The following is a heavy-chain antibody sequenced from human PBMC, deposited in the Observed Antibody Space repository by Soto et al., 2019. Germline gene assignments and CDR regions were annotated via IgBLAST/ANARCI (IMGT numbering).Heavy chain of an antibody. CDR2: IYYSGST. D-gene: IGHD3-3*01. CDR3: ARLEGRTYYDFWSGTNWFDP. Sequence: SETLSLTCTVSGGSISSYYWSWIRQPPGKGLEWVGYIYYSGSTNYNPSLKSRVTISVDTSKNQFSLKLSSVTAADTAVYYCARLEGRTYYDFWSGTNWFDPWGQGTLVTVSS. CDR1: GGSISSYY. V-gene: IGHV4-59*08. J-gene: IGHJ5*02.